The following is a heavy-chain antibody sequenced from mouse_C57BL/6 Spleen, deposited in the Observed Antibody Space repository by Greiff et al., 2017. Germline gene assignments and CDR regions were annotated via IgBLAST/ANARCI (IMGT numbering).Heavy chain of an antibody. J-gene: IGHJ4*01. CDR3: ARAEGYDYVYYAMDD. D-gene: IGHD2-4*01. CDR2: IDPNGGGT. Sequence: VQLQQPGAELVKPGASVKLSCTASGYTFTSYWMHWVKQRPGRGLEWIGRIDPNGGGTKYNEKFKSKATLPVDKPSSTAYMQLSSLTSEDSAVYYCARAEGYDYVYYAMDDWGQGTSVTVSS. CDR1: GYTFTSYW. V-gene: IGHV1-72*01.